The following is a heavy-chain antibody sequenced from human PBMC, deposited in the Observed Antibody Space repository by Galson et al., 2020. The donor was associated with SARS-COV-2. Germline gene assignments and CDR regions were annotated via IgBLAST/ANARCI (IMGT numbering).Heavy chain of an antibody. CDR2: INHDGTEK. CDR1: GFTFDIFS. Sequence: TGGSLRLSCAASGFTFDIFSMTWVRQAPGKGLEWVANINHDGTEKYYVDSVKGRFTISRDNTKKSLYLQMNGLRAEDTAVYYCARDTASNYYGGYDYWGQGTLVTVSS. D-gene: IGHD3-3*01. CDR3: ARDTASNYYGGYDY. J-gene: IGHJ4*02. V-gene: IGHV3-7*01.